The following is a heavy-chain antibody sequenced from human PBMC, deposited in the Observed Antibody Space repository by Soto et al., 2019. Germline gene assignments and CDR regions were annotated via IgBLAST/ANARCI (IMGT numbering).Heavy chain of an antibody. J-gene: IGHJ4*02. CDR2: MSYDGRNQ. D-gene: IGHD6-6*01. V-gene: IGHV3-30*18. CDR3: AKGGWYTSSSRSDC. CDR1: GFTLSGVD. Sequence: QVQLVESGGGVVQPGTSLRLSCSASGFTLSGVDMHWFRQAPGKGLGWVAVMSYDGRNQYYADSVKGRFTVSRDSSKTTLYLQMNSLRTEDAAVYYCAKGGWYTSSSRSDCWGQGTLVTVSS.